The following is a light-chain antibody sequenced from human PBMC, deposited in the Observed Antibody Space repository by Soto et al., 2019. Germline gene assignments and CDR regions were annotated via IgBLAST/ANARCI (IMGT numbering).Light chain of an antibody. CDR1: SSDVGGYNY. CDR3: SSYTSSSTLV. J-gene: IGLJ1*01. Sequence: ALSQPASVSGSPGQSITISCTGTSSDVGGYNYVSWYQQHPGKAPKLMIYEVSNRPSGVSNRFSGSKSGNTASLTISGLQAEDEADYYCSSYTSSSTLVFGTGTKVTLL. CDR2: EVS. V-gene: IGLV2-14*01.